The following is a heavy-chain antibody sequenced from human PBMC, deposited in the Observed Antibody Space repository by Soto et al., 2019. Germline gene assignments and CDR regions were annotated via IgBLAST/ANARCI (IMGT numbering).Heavy chain of an antibody. CDR3: ARHGEGYCSGGSCLYYGMDV. Sequence: LKISCKGSGYSFTTHWIVWVRQMPEKGLEWVGIIYPGDSETRYSPSFQGQVSISADQSTSTAYLQWSSLKASDSAIYYCARHGEGYCSGGSCLYYGMDVWGQGTTVTVSS. V-gene: IGHV5-51*01. J-gene: IGHJ6*02. CDR2: IYPGDSET. D-gene: IGHD2-15*01. CDR1: GYSFTTHW.